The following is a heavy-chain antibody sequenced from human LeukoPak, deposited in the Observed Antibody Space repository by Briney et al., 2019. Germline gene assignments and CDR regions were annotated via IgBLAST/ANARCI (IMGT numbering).Heavy chain of an antibody. Sequence: ASVKVSCKASGYTFTGYYMHWVRQAPGQGLEWVGWINPNSGGTNYAQKFQGRVTMTRDTSISTAYMELSRLRSDDTAVYYCASQTGYCSGGSCPEYYFDYWGQGTLVTVSS. J-gene: IGHJ4*02. CDR3: ASQTGYCSGGSCPEYYFDY. CDR2: INPNSGGT. D-gene: IGHD2-15*01. V-gene: IGHV1-2*02. CDR1: GYTFTGYY.